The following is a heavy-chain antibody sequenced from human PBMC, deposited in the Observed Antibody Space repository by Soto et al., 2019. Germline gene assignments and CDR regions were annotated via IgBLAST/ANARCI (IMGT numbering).Heavy chain of an antibody. J-gene: IGHJ6*02. CDR3: ARGNPFNYAGFDV. D-gene: IGHD3-16*01. V-gene: IGHV1-8*01. Sequence: DLEQSGAELKRPGASVKVSCKASGYTFSDFDINWLRQASGQGPEWRGWMNAKSGDTFFPQRFQGKLNMTWDTSLSTAYMEVGSLTSDDTAIYYCARGNPFNYAGFDVWGQGTTGAVSS. CDR2: MNAKSGDT. CDR1: GYTFSDFD.